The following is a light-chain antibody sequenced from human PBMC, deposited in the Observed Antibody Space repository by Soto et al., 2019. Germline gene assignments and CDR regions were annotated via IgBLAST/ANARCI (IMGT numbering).Light chain of an antibody. V-gene: IGKV1-5*03. J-gene: IGKJ1*01. CDR2: KAS. CDR1: QSISKY. Sequence: RVSQSISKYLAWYQQKPGKAPKLLIYKASSLESGVPSRFSGSGSGTEYTLPLSRQPRYAFRTNYYQPHTGNWTLTQGTKVDIK. CDR3: QPHTGNWT.